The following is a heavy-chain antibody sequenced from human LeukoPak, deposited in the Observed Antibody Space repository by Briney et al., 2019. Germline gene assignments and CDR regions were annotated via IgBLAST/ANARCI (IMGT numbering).Heavy chain of an antibody. CDR3: ARESADSKNFILRYFDWSTDYYMDV. J-gene: IGHJ6*03. CDR1: GYTFTSYA. D-gene: IGHD3-9*01. V-gene: IGHV7-4-1*02. Sequence: GASVKVSCKASGYTFTSYAMNWVRQAPGQGLEWMGWINTNTGNPTYAQGFTGRFVFSLDTSVSTAYLQISSLKAEDTAVYYCARESADSKNFILRYFDWSTDYYMDVWGKGTTVTVSS. CDR2: INTNTGNP.